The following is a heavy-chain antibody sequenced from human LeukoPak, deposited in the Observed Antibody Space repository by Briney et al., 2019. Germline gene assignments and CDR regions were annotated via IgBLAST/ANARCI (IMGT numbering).Heavy chain of an antibody. V-gene: IGHV3-21*01. Sequence: PGGSLRLSCAASGFTFSSYSMNWVHQAPGKGLEWVSSISSSSSYIYYADSVRGRFTISRDNAKNSLYLQMNSLRAEDTAVYYCARAPYGSGLVDYWGQGTLVTVSS. J-gene: IGHJ4*02. CDR3: ARAPYGSGLVDY. CDR1: GFTFSSYS. CDR2: ISSSSSYI. D-gene: IGHD3-10*01.